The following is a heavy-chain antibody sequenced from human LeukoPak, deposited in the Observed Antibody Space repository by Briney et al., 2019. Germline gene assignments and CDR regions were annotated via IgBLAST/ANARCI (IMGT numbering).Heavy chain of an antibody. Sequence: GGSLRLSCAASGFTFSSFAMTWVRQAPGKGLEWVSTVSGSAGRTDYADSVKGRFTISRDNAKNSLYLQMNSLRAEDTAVYYCARDRLRYFDWLLTEDDYWGQGTLVTVSS. D-gene: IGHD3-9*01. CDR2: VSGSAGRT. CDR1: GFTFSSFA. V-gene: IGHV3-23*01. CDR3: ARDRLRYFDWLLTEDDY. J-gene: IGHJ4*02.